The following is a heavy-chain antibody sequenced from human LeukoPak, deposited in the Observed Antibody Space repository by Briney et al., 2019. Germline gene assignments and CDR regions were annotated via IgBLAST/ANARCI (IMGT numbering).Heavy chain of an antibody. J-gene: IGHJ4*02. D-gene: IGHD4-17*01. CDR2: INPNSGDT. CDR3: ARMTTVTTGIDY. Sequence: ASVKVSCKASGYTFTGYHMHWVRQAPGQGLEWMGRINPNSGDTNYAQKFQGRVTMTRDTSISTAYMELSRLRSDDTAVYYCARMTTVTTGIDYWGQGTLVTVSS. CDR1: GYTFTGYH. V-gene: IGHV1-2*06.